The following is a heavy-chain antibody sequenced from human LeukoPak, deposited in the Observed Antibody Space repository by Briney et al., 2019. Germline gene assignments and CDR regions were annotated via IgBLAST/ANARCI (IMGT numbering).Heavy chain of an antibody. CDR1: GFTFSSYS. V-gene: IGHV3-21*01. D-gene: IGHD6-13*01. J-gene: IGHJ4*02. Sequence: GGSLRLSCAASGFTFSSYSMNWVRQAPGKGLEWVSSISSSSSYIYYADSVKGRFTISRDNAKNSLYLQMNSLRAEDTAVYYCARVIGAQQLAPFDYWGQGTLVTVSS. CDR3: ARVIGAQQLAPFDY. CDR2: ISSSSSYI.